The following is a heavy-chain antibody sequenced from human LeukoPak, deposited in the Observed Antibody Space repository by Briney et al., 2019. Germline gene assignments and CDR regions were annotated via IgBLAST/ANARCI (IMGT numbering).Heavy chain of an antibody. CDR1: GGSISSGSYS. Sequence: PSETLSLTCAVSGGSISSGSYSWSWIRQPPGKGLEWIGYIYPRGSTYYNPSLKSRVILSLDKSANQFSLNLSSVTATDTAVYYCARFSPRAMGNYLDFWGQGTLVTVSS. D-gene: IGHD7-27*01. J-gene: IGHJ4*02. V-gene: IGHV4-30-2*01. CDR3: ARFSPRAMGNYLDF. CDR2: IYPRGST.